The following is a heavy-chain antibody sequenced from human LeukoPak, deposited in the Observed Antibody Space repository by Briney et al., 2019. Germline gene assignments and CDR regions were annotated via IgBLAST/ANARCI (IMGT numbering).Heavy chain of an antibody. J-gene: IGHJ5*01. D-gene: IGHD1-1*01. Sequence: PGGSLRLSCVASGFSFGGHWMTWARQAPGKGLEWVATINQNGSLTYYVDSVEGRLTISRDNAMKSLFLQMNSLRGEDVGVYYCARVNWIGVLFDCWGQGTPVTVSS. CDR1: GFSFGGHW. CDR3: ARVNWIGVLFDC. CDR2: INQNGSLT. V-gene: IGHV3-7*04.